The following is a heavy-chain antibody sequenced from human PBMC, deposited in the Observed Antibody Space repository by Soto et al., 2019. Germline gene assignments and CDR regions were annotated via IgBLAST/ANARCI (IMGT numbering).Heavy chain of an antibody. D-gene: IGHD6-19*01. J-gene: IGHJ6*02. V-gene: IGHV6-1*01. CDR2: TYYTSKWYN. Sequence: SQTLSLTCAILGDSLSSNSAIWNWFRQSPSRGLEWLGRTYYTSKWYNDYAVSVKSRISINPDTSKNQVSLQLNSVTPEDTAVYYCARVYFSGGSAYTGTYVCGQGDTVTVSS. CDR1: GDSLSSNSAI. CDR3: ARVYFSGGSAYTGTYV.